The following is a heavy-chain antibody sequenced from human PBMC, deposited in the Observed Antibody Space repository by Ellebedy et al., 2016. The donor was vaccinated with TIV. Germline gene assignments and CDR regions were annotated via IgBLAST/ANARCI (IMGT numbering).Heavy chain of an antibody. Sequence: PGGSLRLSCAASGFTFSSYSLHWVRQAPGKGLEGVAVISYDGNKKYYADSVKGRFTVSRDNSKNTLYLQMNSLRGEDTAVYYCARARYGGNPGTYFDYWGQGTLVTVSS. J-gene: IGHJ4*02. CDR1: GFTFSSYS. V-gene: IGHV3-30-3*01. D-gene: IGHD4-23*01. CDR3: ARARYGGNPGTYFDY. CDR2: ISYDGNKK.